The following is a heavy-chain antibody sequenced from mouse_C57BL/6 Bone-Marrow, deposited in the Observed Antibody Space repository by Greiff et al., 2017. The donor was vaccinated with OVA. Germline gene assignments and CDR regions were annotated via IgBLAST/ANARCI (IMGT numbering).Heavy chain of an antibody. CDR1: GYTFTTYP. CDR2: FHPYNDDT. J-gene: IGHJ2*01. D-gene: IGHD2-3*01. Sequence: VQGVESGAELVKPGASVKMSCKASGYTFTTYPIEWMKQNHGKSLEWIGNFHPYNDDTKYNEKFKGKATLTVEKSSSTVYLELSRLTSDDSAVYYCARRDGYYDYFDYWGQGTTLTVSS. CDR3: ARRDGYYDYFDY. V-gene: IGHV1-47*01.